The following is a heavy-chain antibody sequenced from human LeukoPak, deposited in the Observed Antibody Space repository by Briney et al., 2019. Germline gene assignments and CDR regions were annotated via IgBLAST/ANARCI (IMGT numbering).Heavy chain of an antibody. CDR3: AKWGDYDVLTGYYVPDY. Sequence: RSRRLSCAASGFTFSNSAMSWVRQDPGEGLDLVSALLGSGGSTYYADSVKGRFTVSRDNSKSTLYLQMNSLRAEDTALYYCAKWGDYDVLTGYYVPDYWGQGTLVTVSS. V-gene: IGHV3-23*01. J-gene: IGHJ4*02. D-gene: IGHD3-9*01. CDR1: GFTFSNSA. CDR2: LLGSGGST.